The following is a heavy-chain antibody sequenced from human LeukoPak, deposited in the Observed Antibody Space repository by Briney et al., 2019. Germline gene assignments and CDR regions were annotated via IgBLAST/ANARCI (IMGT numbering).Heavy chain of an antibody. V-gene: IGHV3-33*08. CDR3: ARDLGPAPGISVGGSGFGY. D-gene: IGHD6-19*01. J-gene: IGHJ4*02. CDR2: IWYDGSNK. Sequence: GGSLILSCAASGFTFSSYGMHWVRQAPGKGLEWVAVIWYDGSNKYYADSVKGRFTISRDNSKNTLYLQMNSLRAEDTAVYYCARDLGPAPGISVGGSGFGYWGQGTLVTVSS. CDR1: GFTFSSYG.